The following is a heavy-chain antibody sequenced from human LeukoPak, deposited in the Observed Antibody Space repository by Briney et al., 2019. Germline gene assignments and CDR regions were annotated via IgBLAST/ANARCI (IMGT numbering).Heavy chain of an antibody. CDR2: INPGGGIT. CDR3: ARQAATLVTNAIDI. V-gene: IGHV1-46*01. J-gene: IGHJ3*02. D-gene: IGHD5-18*01. CDR1: GYTFTSYN. Sequence: ASVKVSCKASGYTFTSYNIHWARQAPGQGLEWVGIINPGGGITSYAKRFQGRLTVTGDTSTRTVYMELRSLRSEDTAVYYCARQAATLVTNAIDIWGQGTLVTVSS.